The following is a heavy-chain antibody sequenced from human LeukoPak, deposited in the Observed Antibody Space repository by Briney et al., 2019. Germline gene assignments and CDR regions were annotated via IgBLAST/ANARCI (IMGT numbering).Heavy chain of an antibody. CDR3: AIHRVGYNWNLFSSVDP. J-gene: IGHJ5*02. CDR1: GFTFSSYE. D-gene: IGHD1-7*01. CDR2: ISSSGSTI. V-gene: IGHV3-48*03. Sequence: PGGSLRLSCAASGFTFSSYEMNWVRQAPGKGLEWVSYISSSGSTIYYADSVKGRFTISRDNAKNSLYLQMNSLRSEDTAVYYCAIHRVGYNWNLFSSVDPWGQGTLVTVSS.